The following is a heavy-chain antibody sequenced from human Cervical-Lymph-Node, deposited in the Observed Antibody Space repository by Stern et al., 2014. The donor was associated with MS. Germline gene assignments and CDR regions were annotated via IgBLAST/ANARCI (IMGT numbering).Heavy chain of an antibody. CDR3: ARIGYYDSSDFDY. CDR1: GFTFSSYS. V-gene: IGHV3-21*01. J-gene: IGHJ4*02. CDR2: ISSSGSYI. D-gene: IGHD3-22*01. Sequence: EVQLVESGGGLVKPGGSLRLSCAASGFTFSSYSMNWVRQAPGKGLEWVSSISSSGSYIYYADSVKGRFTISRDNAKNSLYLQMNSLRAEDTAVYYCARIGYYDSSDFDYWGQGTLVTVSS.